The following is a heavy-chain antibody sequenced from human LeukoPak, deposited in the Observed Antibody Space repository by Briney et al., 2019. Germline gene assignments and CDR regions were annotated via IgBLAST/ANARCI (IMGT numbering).Heavy chain of an antibody. CDR1: GFTFSDYY. J-gene: IGHJ5*02. D-gene: IGHD4-23*01. Sequence: PGGSLRLSCAASGFTFSDYYMSWIRQAPGKGLEWVSYISSSSSYTNYADSVKGRFTISRDNAKNSLYLQMNSLRAEDTAVYYCARNSDLDYGGTDDWFDPWGEGTLV. CDR3: ARNSDLDYGGTDDWFDP. CDR2: ISSSSSYT. V-gene: IGHV3-11*03.